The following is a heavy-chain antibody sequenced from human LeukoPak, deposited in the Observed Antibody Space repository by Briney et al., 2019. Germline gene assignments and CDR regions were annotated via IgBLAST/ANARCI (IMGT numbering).Heavy chain of an antibody. V-gene: IGHV4-59*01. CDR2: IYYSGST. CDR1: GGSLSSYY. J-gene: IGHJ4*02. Sequence: SETLSLTCTVSGGSLSSYYWSWIRQSPGKGLEWIGSIYYSGSTNYNPSLKTRVTISVDPSKNQFSLKLSSVTAADTAVYYCARAPAGDYFDYWGQGSLVTVSS. D-gene: IGHD2-2*01. CDR3: ARAPAGDYFDY.